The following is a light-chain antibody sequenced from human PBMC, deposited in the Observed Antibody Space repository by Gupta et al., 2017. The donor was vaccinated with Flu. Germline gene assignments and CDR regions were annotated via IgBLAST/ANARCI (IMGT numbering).Light chain of an antibody. V-gene: IGLV2-11*01. CDR1: TSDVGGSDY. J-gene: IGLJ3*02. Sequence: QSALTQPRSVSGSPGQSVTISCTGTTSDVGGSDYVSWYQQHPGKAPKLMIYDVSKRPSGVPDRFSGSKSGNTASLTIAGLQAEDDADYYCCSFAGRYTRWVFGGGTKLTVL. CDR3: CSFAGRYTRWV. CDR2: DVS.